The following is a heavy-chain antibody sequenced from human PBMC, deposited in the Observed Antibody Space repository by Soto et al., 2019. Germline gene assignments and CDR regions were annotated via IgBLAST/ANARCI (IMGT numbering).Heavy chain of an antibody. V-gene: IGHV3-53*02. Sequence: EVQLVETGGGLIQPGGSLRLSCAVSGFTVSTNYMSWVRQAPGKGLEWVSVIYSGGYTSYADYVKGRFSISRDNSKNTLYLQMNSLRGEDTAVYYCARNKHDFWSGTLGDWGQGTPVTVSS. D-gene: IGHD3-3*01. CDR3: ARNKHDFWSGTLGD. CDR2: IYSGGYT. CDR1: GFTVSTNY. J-gene: IGHJ4*02.